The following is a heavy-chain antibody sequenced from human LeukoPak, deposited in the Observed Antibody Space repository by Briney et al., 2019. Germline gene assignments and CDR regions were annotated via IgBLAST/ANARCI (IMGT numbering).Heavy chain of an antibody. V-gene: IGHV3-48*03. D-gene: IGHD3-3*01. CDR1: GFTFSSYE. Sequence: GGSLRLSCAASGFTFSSYEMNWVRQAPGKGLEWVSYISSSGSTIYYADSVKGRFTISRDNAKNTLYLQMNSLTAEDTAVYYCVRSMSGRNDFWGQGTVVSVSS. J-gene: IGHJ4*02. CDR2: ISSSGSTI. CDR3: VRSMSGRNDF.